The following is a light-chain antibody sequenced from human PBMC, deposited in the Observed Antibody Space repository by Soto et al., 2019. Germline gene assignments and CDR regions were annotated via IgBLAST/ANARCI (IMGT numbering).Light chain of an antibody. CDR3: QKSYNTNLT. CDR1: QTIGTY. Sequence: IEVTQSPSSLAASLGDRVTITCRASQTIGTYVNWYRQKSGAAPELLIYDASTLQSGVPSRFRGGASGTDFTLTISSLQIDDFATYYCQKSYNTNLTLGQGTKVDIK. J-gene: IGKJ1*01. V-gene: IGKV1-39*01. CDR2: DAS.